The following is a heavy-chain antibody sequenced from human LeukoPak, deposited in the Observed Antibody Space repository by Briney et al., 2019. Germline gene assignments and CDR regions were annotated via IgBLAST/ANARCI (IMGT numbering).Heavy chain of an antibody. CDR1: GYTFTGSF. CDR2: INSNTGGT. CDR3: ARADPVSY. J-gene: IGHJ4*02. V-gene: IGHV1-2*02. D-gene: IGHD3-10*01. Sequence: GASVKVSCKASGYTFTGSFMHWVRQAPGQGLEWMVWINSNTGGTKFAQKFQGRVTMTRDTSISAVYMELSRLTSDDTAMYYCARADPVSYWGQGTQVTVSS.